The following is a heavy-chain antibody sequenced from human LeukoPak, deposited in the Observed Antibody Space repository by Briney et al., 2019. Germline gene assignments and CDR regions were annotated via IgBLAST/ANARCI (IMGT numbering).Heavy chain of an antibody. CDR3: ARGSGRYFDWLSKYYYYYYGMDV. J-gene: IGHJ6*02. Sequence: GASVKVSCKASGYTFTSYAMNWVRQAPGQGLEWMGWINTNTGNPTYAQGFTGRFVLSLDTSVSTAYLQISSLKAEDTAVYYCARGSGRYFDWLSKYYYYYYGMDVWGQGTTVTVSS. CDR1: GYTFTSYA. CDR2: INTNTGNP. D-gene: IGHD3-9*01. V-gene: IGHV7-4-1*02.